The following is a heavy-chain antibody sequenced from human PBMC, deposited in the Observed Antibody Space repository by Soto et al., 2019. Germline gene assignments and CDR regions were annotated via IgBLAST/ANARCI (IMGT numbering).Heavy chain of an antibody. Sequence: PWGSMRLSCAASGFTFSSYAMSWVRQAPGKGLEWVSAISGSGGSTYYADSVKGRFTISRDNSKNTLYLQMNSLRAEDTAVYYCAKGVGSSWYERVRAFDPWGQGTLVTVSS. J-gene: IGHJ5*02. CDR2: ISGSGGST. D-gene: IGHD6-13*01. V-gene: IGHV3-23*01. CDR3: AKGVGSSWYERVRAFDP. CDR1: GFTFSSYA.